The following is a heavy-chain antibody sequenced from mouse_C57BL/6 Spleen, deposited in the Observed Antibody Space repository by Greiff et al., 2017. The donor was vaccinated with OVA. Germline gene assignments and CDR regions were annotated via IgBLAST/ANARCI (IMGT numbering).Heavy chain of an antibody. CDR1: GYTFTSSW. Sequence: VQLQQPGAELVRPGTSVKLSCKASGYTFTSSWMHWVKQRPGQGLEWIGVIDPSDSYTKYNQKFKGKATLTADTSSSTAYMQLSSLTSEDSAVYYCATKYYGNYFDYWGQGTTLTVSS. J-gene: IGHJ2*01. D-gene: IGHD2-1*01. CDR3: ATKYYGNYFDY. V-gene: IGHV1-59*01. CDR2: IDPSDSYT.